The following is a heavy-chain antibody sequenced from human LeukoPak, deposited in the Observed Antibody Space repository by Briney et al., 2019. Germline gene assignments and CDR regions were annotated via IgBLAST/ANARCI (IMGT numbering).Heavy chain of an antibody. Sequence: GRSLRLSCAASGFTFSSYAMHWVRQAPGKGLEWVAVISYDGSNKYYADSVKGRFTISRDNSKNTLYLQMNSLRAEDTAVYYCAKDEYYDFWSGLFRIDYWGQGTLVTVSS. J-gene: IGHJ4*02. D-gene: IGHD3-3*01. CDR1: GFTFSSYA. CDR3: AKDEYYDFWSGLFRIDY. V-gene: IGHV3-30*04. CDR2: ISYDGSNK.